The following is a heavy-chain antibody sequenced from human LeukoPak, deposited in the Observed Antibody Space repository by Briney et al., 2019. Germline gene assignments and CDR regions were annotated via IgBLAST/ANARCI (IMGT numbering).Heavy chain of an antibody. D-gene: IGHD3-3*01. J-gene: IGHJ3*01. V-gene: IGHV5-51*04. CDR2: IYPGDSDT. CDR1: GYRFATYW. CDR3: ARYRKTVYGVVMEHDAFDL. Sequence: GESLKISCKGSGYRFATYWIGWVRQMPGKGLERMGGIYPGDSDTRYSPSFQGHVTISADTPISTAYLQWTALKASDTAMYYCARYRKTVYGVVMEHDAFDLWGQGTMVTVSS.